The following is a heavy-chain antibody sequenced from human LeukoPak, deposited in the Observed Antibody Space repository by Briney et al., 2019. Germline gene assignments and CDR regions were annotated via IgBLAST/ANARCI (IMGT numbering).Heavy chain of an antibody. D-gene: IGHD6-13*01. Sequence: GGSLRLSCAASGFTFSSYGMHWVRQAPGKGLEWVAFIRHDESDKYYADSVKGRFTISRDNSKNTLTLQMNSLKTEDTSIYFCAKGAWAADGPMGNNFASWGQGTLVTVSS. CDR2: IRHDESDK. V-gene: IGHV3-30*02. CDR1: GFTFSSYG. CDR3: AKGAWAADGPMGNNFAS. J-gene: IGHJ4*02.